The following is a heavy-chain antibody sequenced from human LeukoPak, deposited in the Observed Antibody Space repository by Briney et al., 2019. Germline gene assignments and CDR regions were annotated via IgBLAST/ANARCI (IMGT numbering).Heavy chain of an antibody. CDR2: IYHSGST. Sequence: TLSXXXXVSGXXXSSGGXSWSWIRQPPGKGLEWIGYIYHSGSTYYNPSLKSRVTISVDRSKNQFSLKLSSVTAADTAVYYCARGGLWFGPYDYWGQGTLVTVSS. CDR3: ARGGLWFGPYDY. D-gene: IGHD3-10*01. J-gene: IGHJ4*02. V-gene: IGHV4-30-2*01. CDR1: GXXXSSGGXS.